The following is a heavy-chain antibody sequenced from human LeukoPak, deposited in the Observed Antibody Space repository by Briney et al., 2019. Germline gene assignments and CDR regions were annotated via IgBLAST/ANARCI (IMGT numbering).Heavy chain of an antibody. V-gene: IGHV4-39*01. CDR1: GGSISSSPYY. CDR3: ARVGVLNWFDP. J-gene: IGHJ5*02. D-gene: IGHD1-26*01. Sequence: SETLSLTCTVSGGSISSSPYYWGWIRQAPGKGLEWIGNIYYSGSTFYNPSLKSRVTISVDTSKNQFPLKLSSVTAADTAVYYCARVGVLNWFDPWGQGTPVTVSS. CDR2: IYYSGST.